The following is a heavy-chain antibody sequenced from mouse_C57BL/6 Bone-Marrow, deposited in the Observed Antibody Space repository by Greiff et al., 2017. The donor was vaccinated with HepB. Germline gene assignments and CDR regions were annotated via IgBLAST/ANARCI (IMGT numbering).Heavy chain of an antibody. D-gene: IGHD1-1*01. CDR3: ARPHGSSYWYFDV. CDR2: ISYDGSN. Sequence: ESGPGLVKPSQSLSLTCSVTGYSITSGYYWNWIRQFPGNKLEWMGYISYDGSNNYNPSLKNRISITRDTSKNQFFLKLNSVTTEDTATYYCARPHGSSYWYFDVWGTGTTVTVSS. CDR1: GYSITSGYY. V-gene: IGHV3-6*01. J-gene: IGHJ1*03.